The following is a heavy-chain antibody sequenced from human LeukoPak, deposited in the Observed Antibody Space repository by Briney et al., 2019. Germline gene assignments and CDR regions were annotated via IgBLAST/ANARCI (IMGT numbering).Heavy chain of an antibody. CDR2: SSHSGSP. CDR3: ASAPNYYVSSGSDH. CDR1: GGSFSSYA. V-gene: IGHV4-34*01. J-gene: IGHJ4*02. D-gene: IGHD3-22*01. Sequence: PSETLSLTCAVYGGSFSSYAWSWVRQPPGKGLEWIGESSHSGSPNYSPSLKSRVTMSLDTSRHHFSLRLHSVTAPDTAVYSCASAPNYYVSSGSDHWGQGILVTVSS.